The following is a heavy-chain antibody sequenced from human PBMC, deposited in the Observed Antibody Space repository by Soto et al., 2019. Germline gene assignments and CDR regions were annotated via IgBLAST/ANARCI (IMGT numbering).Heavy chain of an antibody. CDR3: TTDRSHESSGYNRWFDP. J-gene: IGHJ5*02. CDR1: GSTLWKAW. D-gene: IGHD3-22*01. CDR2: IKSKTDGGTT. V-gene: IGHV3-15*01. Sequence: SFAVSGSTLWKAWVSWVCIAPGKGLVWVCRIKSKTDGGTTDYAAPVKCRFTISRDDSKNTLYLQMNSLKTEGTAVYYCTTDRSHESSGYNRWFDPGGQGNLV.